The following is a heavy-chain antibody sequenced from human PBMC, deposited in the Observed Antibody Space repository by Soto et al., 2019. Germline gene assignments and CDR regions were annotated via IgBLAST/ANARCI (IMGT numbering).Heavy chain of an antibody. CDR2: VYYSGST. J-gene: IGHJ4*02. CDR3: SRHVSESGFDLSY. CDR1: GDSISTTSYY. V-gene: IGHV4-39*01. D-gene: IGHD5-12*01. Sequence: SETLSLTCTVSGDSISTTSYYWAWIRQPPGKGLEWIGSVYYSGSTYYNPSLKSRVTISVDTSNNQFSLKMSSVTAADTAVYYCSRHVSESGFDLSYWSQGTLVTVSS.